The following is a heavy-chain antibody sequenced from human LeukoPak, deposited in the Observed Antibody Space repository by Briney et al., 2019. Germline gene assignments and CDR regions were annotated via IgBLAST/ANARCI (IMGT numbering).Heavy chain of an antibody. CDR3: ARDVLPSSSSDY. Sequence: ASVKVSCKVSGYTLTELSMHWVRQAPGKGLEWMGGFDPENGETIYAQKFQGRVTMTEDTSTDTAYMELSSLRSEDTAVYYCARDVLPSSSSDYWGQGTLVTVSS. V-gene: IGHV1-24*01. CDR2: FDPENGET. CDR1: GYTLTELS. J-gene: IGHJ4*02. D-gene: IGHD6-13*01.